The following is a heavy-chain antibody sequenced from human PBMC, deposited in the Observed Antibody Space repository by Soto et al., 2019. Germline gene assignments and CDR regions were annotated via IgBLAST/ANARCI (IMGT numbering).Heavy chain of an antibody. V-gene: IGHV1-46*01. D-gene: IGHD3-3*01. CDR3: ASRSIFTWSDAFDI. CDR1: GYTFTSYY. J-gene: IGHJ3*02. Sequence: QVELVQSGAEVKKPGASVKVSCKAAGYTFTSYYMHWVRQAPGQGRAWMGVINPSGGITTYAEKFQDRVDMANDTATSTLYMVLRKLKSEDRSVYDCASRSIFTWSDAFDIWVQGPMVTVSA. CDR2: INPSGGIT.